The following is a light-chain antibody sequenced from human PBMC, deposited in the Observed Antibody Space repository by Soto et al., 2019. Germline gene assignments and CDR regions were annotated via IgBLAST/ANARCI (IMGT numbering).Light chain of an antibody. J-gene: IGLJ2*01. CDR1: SSDVGGYNY. V-gene: IGLV2-14*01. CDR2: DVS. Sequence: QSALTQPASVSGSPGQSITISCTGTSSDVGGYNYVSWYQQHPGKAPKLMIYDVSNRPSGVSNRFSGSKSGNTASLTISGLHAEDEADSYCSSYTSSSTLVVFGGGTTLTVL. CDR3: SSYTSSSTLVV.